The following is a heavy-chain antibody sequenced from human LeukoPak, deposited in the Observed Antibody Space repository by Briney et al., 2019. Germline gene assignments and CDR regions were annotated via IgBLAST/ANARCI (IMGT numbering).Heavy chain of an antibody. J-gene: IGHJ6*02. Sequence: GGSLRLSCAAPGFTFSDYYMSWIRQAPGKGLEWVSYISSSGSTIYYADSVKGRFTISRDNAKNSLYLQMNSLRAEDTAVYYCARDQHMTTVTFYYYYYGMDVWGQGTTVTVSS. CDR1: GFTFSDYY. CDR3: ARDQHMTTVTFYYYYYGMDV. V-gene: IGHV3-11*04. D-gene: IGHD4-17*01. CDR2: ISSSGSTI.